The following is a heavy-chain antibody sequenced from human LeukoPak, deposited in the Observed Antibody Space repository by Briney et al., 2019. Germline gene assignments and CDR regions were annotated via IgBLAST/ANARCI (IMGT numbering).Heavy chain of an antibody. CDR2: ISSSSSYI. CDR1: GFTFSSYS. Sequence: GGSLRLSCAASGFTFSSYSMNWVRQAPGKGLEWVSSISSSSSYIYYADSVKGRFTISRDNAKNSLYLQMNSLRAEDTAVYYCATYCSSTSCYSFRGYWGQGTLVTVSS. V-gene: IGHV3-21*01. J-gene: IGHJ4*02. CDR3: ATYCSSTSCYSFRGY. D-gene: IGHD2-2*01.